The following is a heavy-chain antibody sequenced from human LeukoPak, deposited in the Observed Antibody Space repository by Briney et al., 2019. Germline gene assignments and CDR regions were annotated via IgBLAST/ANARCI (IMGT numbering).Heavy chain of an antibody. CDR1: GFTFSIYW. J-gene: IGHJ4*02. CDR2: IKQDGSEK. CDR3: ARRAKVYSSSRYYFDY. V-gene: IGHV3-7*01. Sequence: GGSLRLSCAASGFTFSIYWMSWVRQAPGKGLEGVANIKQDGSEKYYVDSVKGRFTISRDNAKNSLYLQINSLRADDTAVYYCARRAKVYSSSRYYFDYWGQGTLVTVSS. D-gene: IGHD6-13*01.